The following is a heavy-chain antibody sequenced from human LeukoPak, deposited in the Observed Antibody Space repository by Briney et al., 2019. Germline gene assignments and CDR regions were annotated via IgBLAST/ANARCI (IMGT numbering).Heavy chain of an antibody. J-gene: IGHJ6*02. CDR1: GFPFSSYW. V-gene: IGHV3-74*01. CDR2: INSDGSAT. Sequence: GGSLRLSWAASGFPFSSYWMHWVRQVPGKGLLWVSRINSDGSATIYADSVRGRFTISRDNAKNTLYLQMSGLRVEDTAVYHCASDSPYYGMDVWGQGTTVTVSS. CDR3: ASDSPYYGMDV.